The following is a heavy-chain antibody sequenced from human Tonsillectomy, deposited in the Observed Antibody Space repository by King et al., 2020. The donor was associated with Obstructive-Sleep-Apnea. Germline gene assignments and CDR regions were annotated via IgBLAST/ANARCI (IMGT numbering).Heavy chain of an antibody. CDR1: VGSISSGGYY. CDR2: VYYSGST. J-gene: IGHJ4*02. D-gene: IGHD5-24*01. CDR3: ARTLRMATVDY. V-gene: IGHV4-31*03. Sequence: QLQESGPGLVKPSQTLSLTCTVSVGSISSGGYYWSWIRQPPGKCLEWIGYVYYSGSTYYNPSLKSRVTISVDTSKNQFSLKLSSVTAADTAVYYCARTLRMATVDYWGQGTLVTVSS.